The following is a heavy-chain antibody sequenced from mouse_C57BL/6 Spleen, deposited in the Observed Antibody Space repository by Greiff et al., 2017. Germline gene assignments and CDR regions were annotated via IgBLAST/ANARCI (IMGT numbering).Heavy chain of an antibody. CDR2: IEPSDSYT. V-gene: IGHV1-69*01. CDR1: GYTFTSYW. D-gene: IGHD1-1*01. J-gene: IGHJ4*01. Sequence: QVQLQQPGAELVMPGASVKLSCKASGYTFTSYWMHWVKQRPGQGLEWIGEIEPSDSYTNYNQKLKGKSTLTVYKSSSTAYMQLSSLTSEDSAVYYCARGTTVVGAMDYWGQGTSVTVSS. CDR3: ARGTTVVGAMDY.